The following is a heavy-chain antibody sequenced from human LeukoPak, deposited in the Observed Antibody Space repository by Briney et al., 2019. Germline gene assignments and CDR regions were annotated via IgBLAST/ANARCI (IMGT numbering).Heavy chain of an antibody. J-gene: IGHJ4*02. Sequence: PGGSLRLSCVASGFTFGSYSMNWVRQAPGKGLEWVSYIGSGSSIMYYADSVKGRFTISRDNSKNTLFLQMNSLRAEDTAVYYCAKDREGLSSGYDLEYFDYWGQGTLVTVSS. V-gene: IGHV3-48*01. CDR1: GFTFGSYS. CDR2: IGSGSSIM. CDR3: AKDREGLSSGYDLEYFDY. D-gene: IGHD5-12*01.